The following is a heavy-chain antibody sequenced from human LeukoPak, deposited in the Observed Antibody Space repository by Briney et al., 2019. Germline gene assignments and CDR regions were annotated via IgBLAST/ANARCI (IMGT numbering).Heavy chain of an antibody. CDR2: ISGSGGST. J-gene: IGHJ4*02. CDR1: GFTFSSYG. D-gene: IGHD3-10*01. Sequence: GGSLRLSCAASGFTFSSYGMSWVRQAPGKGLEWVSAISGSGGSTYYADSVKGRFTISRDNSKSTLYLQMNSLRAEDTAVYYCAKEGTMVRGVIIGTFDYWGQGTLVTVSS. V-gene: IGHV3-23*01. CDR3: AKEGTMVRGVIIGTFDY.